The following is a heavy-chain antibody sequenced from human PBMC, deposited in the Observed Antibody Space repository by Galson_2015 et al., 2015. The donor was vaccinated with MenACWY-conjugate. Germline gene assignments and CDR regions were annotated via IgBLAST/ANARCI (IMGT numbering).Heavy chain of an antibody. CDR3: VRGRRGYNFWSGTATIYYYYYLDV. D-gene: IGHD3-3*01. Sequence: LTCTVSGGSISSDYWSWIRQPPGKGLEWIGYIYYTGNTKYNPSLKSRVTISVDTSKNQFSLKLGSVTAADTAVYYCVRGRRGYNFWSGTATIYYYYYLDVWGKGTTVTVSS. J-gene: IGHJ6*03. V-gene: IGHV4-59*01. CDR1: GGSISSDY. CDR2: IYYTGNT.